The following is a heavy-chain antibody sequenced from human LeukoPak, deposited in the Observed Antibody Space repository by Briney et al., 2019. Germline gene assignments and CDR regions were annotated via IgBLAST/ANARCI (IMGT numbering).Heavy chain of an antibody. V-gene: IGHV3-23*01. Sequence: PGGSLRLSCAVSGFTFNNYAMSWVRQAPGKGLGWVSSISDTGVGTYYADSVKGRFTISRDNSKDTLYLQMHSLRAEDTAIYYCAKDWQVGYGSSWYYYFDYWGQGTPVIVSS. CDR1: GFTFNNYA. D-gene: IGHD6-13*01. J-gene: IGHJ4*02. CDR2: ISDTGVGT. CDR3: AKDWQVGYGSSWYYYFDY.